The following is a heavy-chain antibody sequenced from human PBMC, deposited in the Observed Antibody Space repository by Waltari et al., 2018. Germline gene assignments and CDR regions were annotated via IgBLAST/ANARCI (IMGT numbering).Heavy chain of an antibody. Sequence: QVQLQESGPGLVKPSETLSLTCPVSGGSISSYYWSWIRQPPGKGLEWIGYIYYSGSTNYNPSLKSRVTISVDTSKNQFSLKLSSVTAADTAVYYCARYGHSSSSYYYYMDVWGKGTTVTISS. CDR3: ARYGHSSSSYYYYMDV. CDR1: GGSISSYY. J-gene: IGHJ6*03. D-gene: IGHD6-6*01. CDR2: IYYSGST. V-gene: IGHV4-59*08.